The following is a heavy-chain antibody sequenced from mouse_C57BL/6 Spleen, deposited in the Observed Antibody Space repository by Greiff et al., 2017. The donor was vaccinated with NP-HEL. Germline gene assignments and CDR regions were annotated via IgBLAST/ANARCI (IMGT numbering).Heavy chain of an antibody. D-gene: IGHD2-4*01. CDR3: TGADYDYDVYFDY. CDR2: IRLKSDNYAT. V-gene: IGHV6-3*01. Sequence: EVQLVESGGGLVQPGGSMKLSCVASGFTFSNYWMNWVRQSPEKGLEWVAQIRLKSDNYATHYAESVKGRFTISRDDSKSSVYLQMNNLRAEDTGIYYCTGADYDYDVYFDYWGQGTTLTVSS. CDR1: GFTFSNYW. J-gene: IGHJ2*01.